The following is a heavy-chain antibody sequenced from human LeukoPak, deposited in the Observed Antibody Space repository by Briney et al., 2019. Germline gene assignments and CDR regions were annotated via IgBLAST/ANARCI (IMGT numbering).Heavy chain of an antibody. J-gene: IGHJ4*02. V-gene: IGHV3-30*04. D-gene: IGHD2-21*01. CDR2: ISYDGSNK. Sequence: GRSLRLSCAASGFTFSSYAMHWVRQAPGKGLEWVAVISYDGSNKYYADSVKGRFTISRDNAKNTLYLQMNSLRAEDTAVYYCARDKIDLDYWGQGTLVTVSS. CDR3: ARDKIDLDY. CDR1: GFTFSSYA.